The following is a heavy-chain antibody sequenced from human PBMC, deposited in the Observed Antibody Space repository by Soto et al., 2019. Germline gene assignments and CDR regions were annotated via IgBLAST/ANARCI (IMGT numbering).Heavy chain of an antibody. J-gene: IGHJ6*02. Sequence: QVQLVESGGGVVQPGRSLRLSCAASGFTFSSYAMHWVRQAPGKGLEWVAVISYDGSNKYYADSVKGRFTISRDNSNNTLYLQMNSLRAEDTAVYYCAREGGGRYYDILTGYSGMDVWGQGTTVTVSS. V-gene: IGHV3-30-3*01. D-gene: IGHD3-9*01. CDR1: GFTFSSYA. CDR2: ISYDGSNK. CDR3: AREGGGRYYDILTGYSGMDV.